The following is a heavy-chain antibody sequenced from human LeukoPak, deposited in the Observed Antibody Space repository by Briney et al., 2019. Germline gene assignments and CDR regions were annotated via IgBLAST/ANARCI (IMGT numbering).Heavy chain of an antibody. V-gene: IGHV3-30*04. Sequence: GGSLRLSCAASGFTFSSYAMHWVRQAPGKGLEWVAVISYDGSNKYYADSVKGRFTISRDNSKNTLYLQMNSLRAEDTAVYYCARESNGDYLLYWGQGTLVTVSS. CDR2: ISYDGSNK. CDR1: GFTFSSYA. J-gene: IGHJ4*02. D-gene: IGHD4-17*01. CDR3: ARESNGDYLLY.